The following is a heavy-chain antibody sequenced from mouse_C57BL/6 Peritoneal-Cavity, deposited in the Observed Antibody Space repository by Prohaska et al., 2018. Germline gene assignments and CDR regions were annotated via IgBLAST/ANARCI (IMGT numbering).Heavy chain of an antibody. V-gene: IGHV4-1*01. CDR2: INPDSSTI. CDR1: GIDFSRYW. CDR3: ARVVTAEAMDY. D-gene: IGHD2-2*01. J-gene: IGHJ4*01. Sequence: EVKLLQSGGGLVQPGGSLKLSCAASGIDFSRYWMSWVRRAPGKGLEWIGEINPDSSTINYAPSLKDKGSSSRDNAKNTLYRQRSKVRAEDTALYYCARVVTAEAMDYWGQGTSVTVSS.